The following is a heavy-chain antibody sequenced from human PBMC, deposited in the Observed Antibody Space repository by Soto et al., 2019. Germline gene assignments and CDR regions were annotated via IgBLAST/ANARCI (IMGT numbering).Heavy chain of an antibody. CDR1: GFSISSSQW. CDR2: IYHKERT. V-gene: IGHV4-4*01. CDR3: GSTKDYFYGVDV. D-gene: IGHD3-3*01. J-gene: IGHJ6*02. Sequence: QVQLQESGPGLVKPSGTLSLTCAVSGFSISSSQWWRWVRQPPGKGPEWVGEIYHKERTNYNPSLKSRLTMSLDRCKIQVSLKLSSVTAAVTATYCCGSTKDYFYGVDVWGQGTTVTVSS.